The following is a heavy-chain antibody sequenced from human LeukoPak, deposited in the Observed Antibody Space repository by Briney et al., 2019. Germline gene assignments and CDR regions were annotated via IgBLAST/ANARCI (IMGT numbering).Heavy chain of an antibody. Sequence: PSGTLSLTCVFCGGSFSGYYWSGLRQPPGKGREWIGEINHSGSTNYNPSLKRRVTISVDTSKHQFCLKLSSVTAADTAVYYCARGVSSGSGSYRNYFDYSGQGTLVTVSS. CDR1: GGSFSGYY. D-gene: IGHD3-10*01. CDR2: INHSGST. CDR3: ARGVSSGSGSYRNYFDY. J-gene: IGHJ4*02. V-gene: IGHV4-34*01.